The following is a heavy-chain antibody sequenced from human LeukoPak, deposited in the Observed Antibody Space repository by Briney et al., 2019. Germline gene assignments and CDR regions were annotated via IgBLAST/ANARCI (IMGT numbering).Heavy chain of an antibody. CDR2: INPNSGGT. CDR1: GYTFTGYY. Sequence: GSSVKVSCKASGYTFTGYYMHWVRQAPGQGLEWMGWINPNSGGTNYAQKFQGRVTMTRDTSISTAYMELSRLRSDDTAVYYCARDESDILTGYYVLAPEFDPWGQGTLVTVSS. V-gene: IGHV1-2*02. CDR3: ARDESDILTGYYVLAPEFDP. J-gene: IGHJ5*02. D-gene: IGHD3-9*01.